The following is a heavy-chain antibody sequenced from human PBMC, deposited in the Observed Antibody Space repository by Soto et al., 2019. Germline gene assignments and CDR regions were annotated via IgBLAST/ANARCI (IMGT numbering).Heavy chain of an antibody. D-gene: IGHD5-18*01. CDR3: ARGNLIQLWLRDFDC. V-gene: IGHV4-61*01. Sequence: QVQLQESGPGLVKPSETLSLTCTVSGGSVSSGSYYWSWIRQPQGKGLEWIGYIYYSGSTNYNPSLKSLVSGTVETSKNQFALKLSSATAGDTAVYYCARGNLIQLWLRDFDCWGQGTLVTVSS. CDR2: IYYSGST. CDR1: GGSVSSGSYY. J-gene: IGHJ4*02.